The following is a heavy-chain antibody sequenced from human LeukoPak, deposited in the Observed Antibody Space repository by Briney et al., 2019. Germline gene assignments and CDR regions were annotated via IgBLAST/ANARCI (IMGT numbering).Heavy chain of an antibody. Sequence: SETLSLTCTVSGGSISSYYWSWIRQPPGKGLEWIGHIYYSGSTNYNPSLKSRVTISVDTSKNQFSPKLSSVTAADTAVYYCARRARNGYNYEFDYWGQGTLVTVSS. J-gene: IGHJ4*02. D-gene: IGHD5-24*01. CDR2: IYYSGST. CDR3: ARRARNGYNYEFDY. V-gene: IGHV4-59*08. CDR1: GGSISSYY.